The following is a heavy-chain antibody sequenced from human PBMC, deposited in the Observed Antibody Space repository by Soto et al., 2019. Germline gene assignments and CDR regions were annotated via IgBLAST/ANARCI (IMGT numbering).Heavy chain of an antibody. CDR3: ARGVRWLQRNIDY. V-gene: IGHV4-34*01. CDR1: GGSFSGYY. D-gene: IGHD5-12*01. J-gene: IGHJ4*02. Sequence: SETLSLTCAVYGGSFSGYYWSWIRQPPGKGLEWIGEINHSGSTNYNPSLKSRVTISVDTSKNQFSLKLSSVTAADTAVYYCARGVRWLQRNIDYWGQGTLVTVSS. CDR2: INHSGST.